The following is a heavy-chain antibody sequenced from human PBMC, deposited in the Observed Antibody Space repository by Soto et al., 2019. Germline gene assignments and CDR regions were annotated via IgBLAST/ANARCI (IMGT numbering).Heavy chain of an antibody. D-gene: IGHD2-21*02. Sequence: PGGSLRLSCAASGFTFSSYGMHWVRQAPGKGLEWVAVISYDGSNKYYADSVKGRFTISRDNSKNTLYLQMNSLRAEDTAVYYCAKDRVSVYCGGDCFGGGMDVWGQGTTVTVSS. CDR2: ISYDGSNK. CDR3: AKDRVSVYCGGDCFGGGMDV. CDR1: GFTFSSYG. V-gene: IGHV3-30*18. J-gene: IGHJ6*02.